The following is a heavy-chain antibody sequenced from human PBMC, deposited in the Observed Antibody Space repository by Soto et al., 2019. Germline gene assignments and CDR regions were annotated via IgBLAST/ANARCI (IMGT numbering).Heavy chain of an antibody. CDR3: ATVGTGSYNWFDP. Sequence: GGSLRLSCAASGFTFSRNWMHWVRQAPGKGLVWLSRINSDGTTTTHADSVKGRFTISRDNSKNTVYLQINNLRADDTAVYYCATVGTGSYNWFDPWGQGTLVTVSS. CDR2: INSDGTTT. D-gene: IGHD6-13*01. CDR1: GFTFSRNW. J-gene: IGHJ5*02. V-gene: IGHV3-74*01.